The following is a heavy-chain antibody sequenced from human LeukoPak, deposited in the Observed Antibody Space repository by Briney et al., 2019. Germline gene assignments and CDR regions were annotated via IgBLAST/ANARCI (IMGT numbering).Heavy chain of an antibody. Sequence: ASVKVSCKASGYTFTGYFMHWVRQAPGQGLEWMGWINPNSGGTNYAQKFQGRVTMTRDTSISTAYMELSRLRSDDTAVYYCWAYPQLNIYCSSTSCYGGVVDYWGQGTLVTVSS. CDR3: WAYPQLNIYCSSTSCYGGVVDY. CDR1: GYTFTGYF. J-gene: IGHJ4*02. V-gene: IGHV1-2*02. CDR2: INPNSGGT. D-gene: IGHD2-2*01.